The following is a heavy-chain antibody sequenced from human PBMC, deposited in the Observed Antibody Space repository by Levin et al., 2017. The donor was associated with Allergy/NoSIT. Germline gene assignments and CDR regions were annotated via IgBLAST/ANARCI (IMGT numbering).Heavy chain of an antibody. J-gene: IGHJ6*02. V-gene: IGHV3-23*01. CDR2: IGGNGVST. D-gene: IGHD3-16*01. CDR1: GFTFSNHA. Sequence: GGSLRLSCAASGFTFSNHAMSWVRQAPGNGLEWVSGIGGNGVSTFYAGSVKGRFTISRDNSKNTLHLQMNSLRVEDTAIYYCARSERGGMDVWGQGTTVTVSS. CDR3: ARSERGGMDV.